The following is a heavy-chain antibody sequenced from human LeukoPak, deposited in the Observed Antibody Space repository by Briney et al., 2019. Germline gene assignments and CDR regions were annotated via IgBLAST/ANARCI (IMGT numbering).Heavy chain of an antibody. V-gene: IGHV4-39*01. J-gene: IGHJ4*02. CDR3: ASGRPHNPFYCSSTSCYPYFDY. CDR1: GGSISSSSYY. Sequence: PSETLSLTCTVSGGSISSSSYYWGWIRQPPGKGLEWIGSIYYSGSTYYNPSLKSRVTISVDTSKNQFSLKLSSVTAADTAVYYCASGRPHNPFYCSSTSCYPYFDYWGQGTLVTVSS. D-gene: IGHD2-2*01. CDR2: IYYSGST.